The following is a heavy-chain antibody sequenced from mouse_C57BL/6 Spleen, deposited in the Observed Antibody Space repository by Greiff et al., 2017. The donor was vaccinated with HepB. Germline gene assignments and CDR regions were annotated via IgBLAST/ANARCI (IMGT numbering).Heavy chain of an antibody. V-gene: IGHV1-7*01. CDR1: GYTFSSYW. CDR3: ATTTMGSWFDY. CDR2: INPSSGYT. Sequence: VQLQQSGAELAKPGASVKLSCKASGYTFSSYWMHWVKQRPGQGLEWIGYINPSSGYTKYNQKFKDKATLTADKSSSTAYMQLSSLTYEDSAVYYCATTTMGSWFDYWGQGTLVTVSA. D-gene: IGHD2-4*01. J-gene: IGHJ3*01.